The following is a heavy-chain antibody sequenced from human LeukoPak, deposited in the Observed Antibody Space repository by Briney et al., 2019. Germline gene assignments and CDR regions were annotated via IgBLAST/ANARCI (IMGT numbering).Heavy chain of an antibody. D-gene: IGHD3-10*01. CDR3: AKDRVTMVRGVIPPLHAFDI. J-gene: IGHJ3*02. V-gene: IGHV3-23*01. CDR1: GFPLCSNV. Sequence: PGGSLPLLRSPSGFPLCSNVMLWVRDAPGKGLVWVSSLPASGGRTYYAHSVKGRFTISRDNSKNTLYLQMNSLRAEDTAVYYCAKDRVTMVRGVIPPLHAFDIWGQGTMVTVSS. CDR2: LPASGGRT.